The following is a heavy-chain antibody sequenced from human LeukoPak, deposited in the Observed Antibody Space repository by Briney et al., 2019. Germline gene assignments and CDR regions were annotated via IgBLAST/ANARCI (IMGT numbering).Heavy chain of an antibody. CDR1: SYTFTRYG. CDR3: TLYNY. D-gene: IGHD2-2*02. V-gene: IGHV1-3*03. J-gene: IGHJ4*02. Sequence: GASVKVSCKASSYTFTRYGISWVRQAPGQRLEWLGCINPDNGYTTYSQEFQGRVTITRDTSASTAYMELSSLRSEDLAVYYCTLYNYWGQGTLVTVSS. CDR2: INPDNGYT.